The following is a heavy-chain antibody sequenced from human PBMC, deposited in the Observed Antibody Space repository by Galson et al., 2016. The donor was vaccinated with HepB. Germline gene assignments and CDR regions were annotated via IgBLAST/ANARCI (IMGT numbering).Heavy chain of an antibody. Sequence: QSGAEVKKPGESLKISCKGSGYSFTSYWIGWVRQMPGKGLEWMGIIYPGDSGTRYSPSFQGQVTISADKSISTAYLQWSSLKASDTAMYCCARPIAAGSTTIYSTYGYWYFDLWGRGTLVTVSS. CDR3: ARPIAAGSTTIYSTYGYWYFDL. D-gene: IGHD6-13*01. J-gene: IGHJ2*01. CDR2: IYPGDSGT. CDR1: GYSFTSYW. V-gene: IGHV5-51*01.